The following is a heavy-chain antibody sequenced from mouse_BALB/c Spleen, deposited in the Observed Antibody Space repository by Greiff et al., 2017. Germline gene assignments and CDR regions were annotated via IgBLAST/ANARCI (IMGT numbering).Heavy chain of an antibody. J-gene: IGHJ2*01. D-gene: IGHD2-1*01. CDR2: IYWDDDK. CDR1: GFSLSTSGMG. V-gene: IGHV8-12*01. Sequence: QVTLKVSGPGILQPSQTLSLTCSFSGFSLSTSGMGVSWIRQPSGKGLEWLAHIYWDDDKRYNPSLKSRLTISKDTSRNQVFLKITSVDTADTATYYWARRIYYGRGGYFDYWGQGTTLTVSS. CDR3: ARRIYYGRGGYFDY.